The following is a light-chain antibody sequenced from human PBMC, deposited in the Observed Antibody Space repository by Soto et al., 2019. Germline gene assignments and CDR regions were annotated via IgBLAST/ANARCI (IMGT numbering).Light chain of an antibody. CDR3: QNYENSLLT. CDR1: QNVRSSY. CDR2: DAS. J-gene: IGKJ1*01. V-gene: IGKV3-20*01. Sequence: EIVLTQSPDTLSLSPGERATLSCRASQNVRSSYLVWYQHKPGQAPRLLIYDASSRATGIPYRFSGSGSGTEFTLTINRLEPEDFAVYYCQNYENSLLTLGQGTKVQIK.